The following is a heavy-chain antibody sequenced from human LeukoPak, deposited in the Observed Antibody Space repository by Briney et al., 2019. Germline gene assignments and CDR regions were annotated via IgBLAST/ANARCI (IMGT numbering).Heavy chain of an antibody. CDR1: GFTFDTFG. Sequence: GGSLRLSCEASGFTFDTFGMHWVRQAPGKGLEWVTFIRYDGSNKFYADSVKGRFTISSDNSKNTLYLQMNSLRPEDTSVYYCAKDRSSAWNTFRKWGQGTMVTVS. CDR2: IRYDGSNK. D-gene: IGHD6-19*01. J-gene: IGHJ3*01. CDR3: AKDRSSAWNTFRK. V-gene: IGHV3-30*02.